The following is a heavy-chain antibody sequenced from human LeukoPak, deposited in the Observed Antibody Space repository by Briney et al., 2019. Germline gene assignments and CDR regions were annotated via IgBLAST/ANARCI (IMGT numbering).Heavy chain of an antibody. J-gene: IGHJ4*02. Sequence: GGSLRLSCAASGFTFSDYGMHWVRQAPGKGLVWVAFMRYDGSDKYYADSVKGRFTISRDNSKNTLYLQMNSLRAEDTALYYCAKADRGSYYGLGDYFDYWGQGTPVTVSS. CDR2: MRYDGSDK. V-gene: IGHV3-30*02. CDR1: GFTFSDYG. CDR3: AKADRGSYYGLGDYFDY. D-gene: IGHD1-26*01.